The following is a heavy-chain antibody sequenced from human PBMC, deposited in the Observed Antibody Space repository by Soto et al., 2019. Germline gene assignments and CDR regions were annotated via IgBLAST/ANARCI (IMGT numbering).Heavy chain of an antibody. D-gene: IGHD3-22*01. CDR3: ARDLVLLRYSSGYVDI. CDR2: IWYDGSNK. J-gene: IGHJ3*02. Sequence: GGALRLSCAASGFTFSSYGMHWVRQAPGKGLEWVAVIWYDGSNKYYADSVKGRFTISRDNSKNTLYLQMNSLRAEDTAVYYCARDLVLLRYSSGYVDIWGQGTMVTVSS. CDR1: GFTFSSYG. V-gene: IGHV3-33*01.